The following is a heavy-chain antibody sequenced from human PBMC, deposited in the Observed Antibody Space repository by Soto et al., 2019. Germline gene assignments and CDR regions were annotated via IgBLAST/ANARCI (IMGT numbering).Heavy chain of an antibody. CDR1: GYTFTNYG. CDR2: ISTDTGNT. D-gene: IGHD5-18*01. V-gene: IGHV1-18*01. CDR3: AKDGAQRWPLAKEAFFDN. Sequence: GPVKVSCKASGYTFTNYGVSWVRQAPGQGLEWMGWISTDTGNTDSARKLQGRVTMTTDTSTSTAYMELRSLRVDDTGAYFCAKDGAQRWPLAKEAFFDNWGQGTLVTVSS. J-gene: IGHJ4*02.